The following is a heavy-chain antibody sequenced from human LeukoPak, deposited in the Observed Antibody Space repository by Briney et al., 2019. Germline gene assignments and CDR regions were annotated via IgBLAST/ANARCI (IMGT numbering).Heavy chain of an antibody. D-gene: IGHD6-19*01. CDR1: GGSISSYY. CDR2: IYTSGST. CDR3: ARHSSDYSRPFDY. Sequence: NSSETVSLTCTVSGGSISSYYWNWIRQPAGKGLGWIGRIYTSGSTNYNPSLKSRVTMSVDTSKNQFSLKLSSVTAADTAVYYCARHSSDYSRPFDYWGQGTLVTVSS. V-gene: IGHV4-4*07. J-gene: IGHJ4*02.